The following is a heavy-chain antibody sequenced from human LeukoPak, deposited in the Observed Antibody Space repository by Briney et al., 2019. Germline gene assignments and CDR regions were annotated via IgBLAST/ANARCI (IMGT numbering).Heavy chain of an antibody. V-gene: IGHV4-4*07. D-gene: IGHD3-22*01. J-gene: IGHJ4*02. Sequence: SETLSLTYTLSGGSIGIYYWRWIRQPAGKGLEWIGRIYGGGNTNYNPSLKSRVTMSVDTSKNQFSLKMNSVTAADTAVYYCARGHYDSSSYYPSFDYWGQGTLVTVSS. CDR1: GGSIGIYY. CDR2: IYGGGNT. CDR3: ARGHYDSSSYYPSFDY.